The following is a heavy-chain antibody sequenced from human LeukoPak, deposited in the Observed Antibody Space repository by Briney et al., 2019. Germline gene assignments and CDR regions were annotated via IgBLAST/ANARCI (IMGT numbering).Heavy chain of an antibody. CDR2: ISSSGSTI. D-gene: IGHD2-2*01. CDR3: ARDTSCSSTSCPPPPYYYYGMDV. J-gene: IGHJ6*04. CDR1: GFTFSSYE. Sequence: SGGSLRLSCAASGFTFSSYEMNWVRQAPGKGLKWVSYISSSGSTIYYAGSVKGRFTISRDNAKNSLYLQMNSLRAEDTAVYYCARDTSCSSTSCPPPPYYYYGMDVWGKGTTVTVSS. V-gene: IGHV3-48*03.